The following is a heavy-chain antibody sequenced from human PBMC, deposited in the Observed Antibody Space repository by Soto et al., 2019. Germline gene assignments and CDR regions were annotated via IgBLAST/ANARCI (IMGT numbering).Heavy chain of an antibody. CDR2: IGGRGTSS. J-gene: IGHJ5*01. Sequence: PGGSLRLSCAAPGLISRNYAMTWVRQPPGKGLECVSGIGGRGTSSYYADSVKGRFAISRDNSYNTLFLQLHSLRAEYTAVYYCAKRRYADSIGDYFDFWGQGTEVTVSS. CDR3: AKRRYADSIGDYFDF. V-gene: IGHV3-23*01. D-gene: IGHD3-22*01. CDR1: GLISRNYA.